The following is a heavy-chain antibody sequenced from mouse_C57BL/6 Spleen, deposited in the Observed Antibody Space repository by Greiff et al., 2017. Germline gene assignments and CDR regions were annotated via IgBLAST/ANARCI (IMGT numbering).Heavy chain of an antibody. CDR3: EGQGDY. Sequence: QVQLQQSGPELVKPGASVKISCKASGYAFSSSWMNWVKQRPGKGLEWIGRIYPGDGDTNYNGKFKGKATLTADKSSSTAYMQLSSLTSEDYAVYFYEGQGDYWGQGTTLTVSS. CDR1: GYAFSSSW. V-gene: IGHV1-82*01. J-gene: IGHJ2*01. CDR2: IYPGDGDT.